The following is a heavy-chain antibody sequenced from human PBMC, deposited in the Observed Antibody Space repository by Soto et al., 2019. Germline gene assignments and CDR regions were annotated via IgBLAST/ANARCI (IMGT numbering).Heavy chain of an antibody. J-gene: IGHJ4*02. CDR2: ISSSSSYI. CDR3: ARGGADWSTGRREYDY. CDR1: GFSFSTYT. D-gene: IGHD1-1*01. V-gene: IGHV3-21*01. Sequence: PGESLKISCAASGFSFSTYTMDWVRQAPGKGLEWVSSISSSSSYIFYADLVKGRFTISRDNARNSLFLQMDSLRVEDTAVYFCARGGADWSTGRREYDYWGQGTLVTVSS.